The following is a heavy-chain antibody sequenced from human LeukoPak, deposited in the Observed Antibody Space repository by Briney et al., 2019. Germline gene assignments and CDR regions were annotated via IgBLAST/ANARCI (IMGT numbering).Heavy chain of an antibody. CDR1: GFTFSGFE. J-gene: IGHJ4*02. Sequence: GGSLRLSCAASGFTFSGFEMNWIRQAPGKGLEWVSSISSSGSNIYYADSVKGRFNIPRDNAKNSLYLQMDSLRAEDTAVYYCARIYFGAGSYRYWGQGTLVTVSS. CDR3: ARIYFGAGSYRY. V-gene: IGHV3-48*03. CDR2: ISSSGSNI. D-gene: IGHD3-10*01.